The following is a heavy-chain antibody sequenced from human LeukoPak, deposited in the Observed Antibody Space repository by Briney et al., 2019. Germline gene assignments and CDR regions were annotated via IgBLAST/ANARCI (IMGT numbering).Heavy chain of an antibody. CDR1: GGSISSGGYY. D-gene: IGHD3-9*01. CDR2: IYYSGST. Sequence: ASETLSLTCTVSGGSISSGGYYWSWIRQHPGKGLEWIGYIYYSGSTYYNPSLKSRVTISVDTSKNQFSLKLSSVTAADTAVYYCARSGLLRYFDSVNWFDPWGQGTLVTVSS. J-gene: IGHJ5*02. CDR3: ARSGLLRYFDSVNWFDP. V-gene: IGHV4-61*08.